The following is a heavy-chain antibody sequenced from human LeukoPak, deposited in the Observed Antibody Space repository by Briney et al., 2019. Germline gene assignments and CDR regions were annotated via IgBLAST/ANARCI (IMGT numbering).Heavy chain of an antibody. J-gene: IGHJ6*03. D-gene: IGHD3-16*01. Sequence: SVKVSCKASGGTFSSYAISWVRQAPGQGLEWMGGIIPIFGTANYAQKFQGRVTITTDESTSTAYMELSSLRSEDTAVYYCAQGPLKGYYYYYMDVWGKGTTVTVSS. CDR1: GGTFSSYA. CDR3: AQGPLKGYYYYYMDV. CDR2: IIPIFGTA. V-gene: IGHV1-69*05.